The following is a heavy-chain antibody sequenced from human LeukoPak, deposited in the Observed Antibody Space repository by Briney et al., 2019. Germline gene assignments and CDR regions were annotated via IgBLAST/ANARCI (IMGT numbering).Heavy chain of an antibody. D-gene: IGHD3-10*01. Sequence: ASVKVSFKASGYTFTSYGISWVRQAPGQGLEWMGWISAYNGNTNYAQKLQGRVTMTTDTSTSTAYMELRSLRSDDTAVYYCARADYYGSGSYLYYYYYGMDVWGQGTTVTVSS. J-gene: IGHJ6*02. CDR3: ARADYYGSGSYLYYYYYGMDV. CDR2: ISAYNGNT. V-gene: IGHV1-18*01. CDR1: GYTFTSYG.